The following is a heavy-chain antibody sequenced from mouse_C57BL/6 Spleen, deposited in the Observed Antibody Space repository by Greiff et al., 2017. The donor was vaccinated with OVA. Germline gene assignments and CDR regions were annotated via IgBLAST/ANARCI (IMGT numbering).Heavy chain of an antibody. V-gene: IGHV1-82*01. CDR2: IYPGDGDT. CDR1: GYAFSSSW. Sequence: VQLQQSGPELVQPGASVKISCKASGYAFSSSWMNWVKQRPGKGLEWIGRIYPGDGDTNYNGKFKGKATLTADKSSSTAYMQLSSLTSEDSAVYFCARGYDYEDYWGQGTTLTVSS. J-gene: IGHJ2*01. CDR3: ARGYDYEDY. D-gene: IGHD2-4*01.